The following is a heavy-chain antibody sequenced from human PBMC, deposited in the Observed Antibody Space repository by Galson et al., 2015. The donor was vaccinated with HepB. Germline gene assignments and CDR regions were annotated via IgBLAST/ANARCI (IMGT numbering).Heavy chain of an antibody. CDR3: ARVSYYYDSSGYYYGFDY. V-gene: IGHV5-10-1*01. CDR1: GYSFTSYW. D-gene: IGHD3-22*01. CDR2: IDPSDSYT. Sequence: QSGAEVKKPGESLRISCKGSGYSFTSYWISWVRQMPGKGLEWMGRIDPSDSYTNYSPSFQGHVTISADKSISTAYLQWSSLKASDTAMYYCARVSYYYDSSGYYYGFDYWGQGTLVTVSS. J-gene: IGHJ4*02.